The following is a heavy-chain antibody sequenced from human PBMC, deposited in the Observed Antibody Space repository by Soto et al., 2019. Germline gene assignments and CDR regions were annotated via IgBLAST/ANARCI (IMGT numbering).Heavy chain of an antibody. D-gene: IGHD2-15*01. CDR3: ARFQQQLELGYCSGGSCSAFDY. V-gene: IGHV4-39*01. J-gene: IGHJ4*02. Sequence: SETLSLTCTVSGGSISSSSYYWGWIRQPPGKGLEWIGSIYYSGSTYYNPSLKSRVTISVDTSKNQFSLKLSSVTAADTAVYYCARFQQQLELGYCSGGSCSAFDYWGQGTLVTVSS. CDR1: GGSISSSSYY. CDR2: IYYSGST.